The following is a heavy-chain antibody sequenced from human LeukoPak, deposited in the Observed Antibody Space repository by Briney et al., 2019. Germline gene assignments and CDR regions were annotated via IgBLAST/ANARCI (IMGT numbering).Heavy chain of an antibody. Sequence: SETLSLTCTVSGGSISSYYWSWIRQPPGKRLEWIGYISHSGFPNYNPSLKSRVTISVDTSKNQFSLKLSSVTAADTAVYFCARRYCRGGSCYLHFDYWGQGTLVTVSS. CDR1: GGSISSYY. V-gene: IGHV4-59*08. CDR3: ARRYCRGGSCYLHFDY. CDR2: ISHSGFP. J-gene: IGHJ4*02. D-gene: IGHD2-15*01.